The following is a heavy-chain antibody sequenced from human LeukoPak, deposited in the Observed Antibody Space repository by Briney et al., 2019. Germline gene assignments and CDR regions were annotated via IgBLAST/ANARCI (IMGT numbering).Heavy chain of an antibody. CDR2: IYRNDDK. V-gene: IGHV2-5*08. J-gene: IGHJ4*02. D-gene: IGHD3-3*01. Sequence: TLSLTCTGSRCSIISYYRSWIRQPPGKELEWLALIYRNDDKHYRQSVTHGLTNPNDTSKNQVVLPMTNLDHVDTDTYYFVHSPLEFDFWSGYDYWGQGTLVSVSS. CDR3: VHSPLEFDFWSGYDY. CDR1: RCSIISYYR.